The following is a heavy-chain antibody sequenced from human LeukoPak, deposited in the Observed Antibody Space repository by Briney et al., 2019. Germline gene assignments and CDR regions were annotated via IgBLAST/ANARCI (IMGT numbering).Heavy chain of an antibody. J-gene: IGHJ6*02. CDR2: ISAYNGNT. CDR1: GYTFTSYG. V-gene: IGHV1-18*01. Sequence: GASVKVSCKASGYTFTSYGISWVRQAPGQGLEWMGWISAYNGNTNYAQKLQGRVTMTTDTSTSTAYMELRSLRSDDTAVYYCARVGSSDSMGSYYYYGMDVWGQGTTVTVSS. CDR3: ARVGSSDSMGSYYYYGMDV. D-gene: IGHD2-2*01.